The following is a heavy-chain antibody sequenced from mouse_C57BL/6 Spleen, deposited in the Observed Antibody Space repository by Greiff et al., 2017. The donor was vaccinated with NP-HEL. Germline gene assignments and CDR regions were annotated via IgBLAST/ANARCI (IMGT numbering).Heavy chain of an antibody. Sequence: QVQLQQPGTELVKPGASVKLSCKASGYTFTSYWMHWVKQRPGQGLEWIGNINPSNGGTNYNEKFKSKATLTVDKSSSTAYMQPSSLTSEDSAVYYCARLPTNYYGSRWYFDVWGTGTTVTVSS. CDR2: INPSNGGT. V-gene: IGHV1-53*01. CDR1: GYTFTSYW. CDR3: ARLPTNYYGSRWYFDV. J-gene: IGHJ1*03. D-gene: IGHD1-1*01.